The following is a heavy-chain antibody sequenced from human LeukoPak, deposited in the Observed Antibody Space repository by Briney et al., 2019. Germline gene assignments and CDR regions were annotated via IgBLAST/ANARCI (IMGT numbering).Heavy chain of an antibody. CDR1: GFTFSSYW. D-gene: IGHD3-9*01. V-gene: IGHV3-7*01. CDR2: IKQDGSEK. J-gene: IGHJ6*02. Sequence: GGSLRLSCAASGFTFSSYWMSWVRQAPGKGLEWVANIKQDGSEKYYVDSVKGRFTISRDNAKNSLYLQMNSLRAEDTAVYYCARNYDILTGPPYGMDVWGQGTTVTVSS. CDR3: ARNYDILTGPPYGMDV.